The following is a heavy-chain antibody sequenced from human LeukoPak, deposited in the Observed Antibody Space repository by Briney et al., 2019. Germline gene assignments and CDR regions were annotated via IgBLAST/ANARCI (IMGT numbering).Heavy chain of an antibody. CDR3: AKVKGFIIPTWFDY. V-gene: IGHV3-23*01. CDR2: ISGSGGST. D-gene: IGHD2/OR15-2a*01. CDR1: GFTFSSYS. J-gene: IGHJ4*02. Sequence: GGSLRLSCAASGFTFSSYSMNWVRQAPGKGLEWVSAISGSGGSTYYADSVKGRFTISRDNSKNTLYLQMNSLRAEDTAVYYCAKVKGFIIPTWFDYWGQGTLVTVSS.